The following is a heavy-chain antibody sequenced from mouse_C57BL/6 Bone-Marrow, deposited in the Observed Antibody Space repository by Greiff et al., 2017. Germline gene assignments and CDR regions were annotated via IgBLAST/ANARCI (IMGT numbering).Heavy chain of an antibody. CDR3: ARHDLFYYFSFAY. J-gene: IGHJ3*01. Sequence: EVKLVESGGGLVQPGGSLKLSCAASGFTFSDYYMYWVRQTPEKRLEWVAYISNGGGSTYYPDTVKGRFTISRDNAKNTLYLQMSRLKSEDTAMYYCARHDLFYYFSFAYWGQGTLVTVSA. D-gene: IGHD2-1*01. CDR2: ISNGGGST. CDR1: GFTFSDYY. V-gene: IGHV5-12*01.